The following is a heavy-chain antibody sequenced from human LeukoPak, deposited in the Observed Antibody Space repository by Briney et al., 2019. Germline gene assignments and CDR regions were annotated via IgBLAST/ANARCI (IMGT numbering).Heavy chain of an antibody. CDR1: GYTFTANY. Sequence: ASVKVSCKTSGYTFTANYLHWVRQAPGQGLEWMGRMNPDTGGTNYAQRLQGRVTMTRDTSINTAYMELTGLRFDDTAIYYCARATLVPSWGQGTLVTVSS. V-gene: IGHV1-2*06. J-gene: IGHJ1*01. CDR3: ARATLVPS. CDR2: MNPDTGGT. D-gene: IGHD3-10*01.